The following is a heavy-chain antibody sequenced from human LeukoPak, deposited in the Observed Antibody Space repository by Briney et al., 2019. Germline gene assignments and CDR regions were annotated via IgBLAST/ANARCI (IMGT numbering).Heavy chain of an antibody. J-gene: IGHJ6*02. CDR2: INSDGTST. CDR1: GFTFSSYW. D-gene: IGHD5-18*01. CDR3: AKARSGYSYGPDLYGMDV. Sequence: GGSLRLSCAASGFTFSSYWMHWVRQAPGKGLVWVSRINSDGTSTSYADSVKGRFTISRDNAKNTLYLQMNSLRVEDTAVYYCAKARSGYSYGPDLYGMDVWGQGTTVTVSS. V-gene: IGHV3-74*01.